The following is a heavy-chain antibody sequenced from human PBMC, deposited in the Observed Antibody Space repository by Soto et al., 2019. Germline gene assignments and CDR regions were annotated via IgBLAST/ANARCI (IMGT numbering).Heavy chain of an antibody. D-gene: IGHD3-10*01. CDR2: IDGSGGIT. V-gene: IGHV3-23*01. J-gene: IGHJ5*02. Sequence: QLLQSGGGLVQPGGSLTLSCAASGFTFGTPDMSWVRQAPGEGLEWVSTIDGSGGITYYADSVKGRFTISRDNSRNTAYLQMNSLRGDDTALYYCVKNSGWFNTWGQGALVTVSS. CDR3: VKNSGWFNT. CDR1: GFTFGTPD.